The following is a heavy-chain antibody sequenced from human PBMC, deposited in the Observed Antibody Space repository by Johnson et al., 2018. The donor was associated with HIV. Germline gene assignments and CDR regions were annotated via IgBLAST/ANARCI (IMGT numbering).Heavy chain of an antibody. V-gene: IGHV3-66*02. CDR1: GFTVSSNY. CDR2: VYSGGTT. D-gene: IGHD4-17*01. Sequence: VQLVESGGGLVQPGGSLRLSCAASGFTVSSNYMSWVRQAPGKGLESVSVVYSGGTTHYADSVKGRSTISRDNSKNTLYLQMNSLRAEDTAVYYCARALTTDAFDIWGQGTMVTVSS. CDR3: ARALTTDAFDI. J-gene: IGHJ3*02.